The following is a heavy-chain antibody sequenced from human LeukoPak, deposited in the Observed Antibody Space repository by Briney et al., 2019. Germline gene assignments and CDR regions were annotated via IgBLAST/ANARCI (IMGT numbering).Heavy chain of an antibody. Sequence: PGGSLRLSCAASGFSFSNYAMSWVRQAPARGPEWVSSIRGGGETFYADSVKGRFTISRDNSKNTLSLQMNSLRVEDTAVYYCAKDAVAPGSSGDYFDYWGQGTLVTVSS. CDR2: IRGGGET. J-gene: IGHJ4*02. CDR3: AKDAVAPGSSGDYFDY. V-gene: IGHV3-23*01. CDR1: GFSFSNYA. D-gene: IGHD3-10*01.